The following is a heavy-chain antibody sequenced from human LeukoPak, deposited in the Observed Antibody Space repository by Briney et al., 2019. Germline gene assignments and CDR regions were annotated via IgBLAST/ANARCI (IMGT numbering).Heavy chain of an antibody. CDR2: ISASGAST. CDR3: AKGVSTRPLYYFDY. D-gene: IGHD6-6*01. CDR1: RFDLSAYT. V-gene: IGHV3-23*01. J-gene: IGHJ4*02. Sequence: GGSLRLSCAPSRFDLSAYTMNWVRQAPGKGLEWVSVISASGASTYNADSVKGRFTISRDNSKNTLYLQMNSLRVEDTALYFCAKGVSTRPLYYFDYWGQGTLVTVSS.